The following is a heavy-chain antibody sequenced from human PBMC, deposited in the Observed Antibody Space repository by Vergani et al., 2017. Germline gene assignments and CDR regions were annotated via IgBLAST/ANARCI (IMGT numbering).Heavy chain of an antibody. CDR1: GGTFSSYA. CDR3: ARGIXCSSTSCYPYYYYYMDV. Sequence: QVQLVQSGAEVKKPGSSVKVSCKASGGTFSSYAISWVRQAPGQGLEWMGGIIPIFGTANYAQKFQGRVTITADESTSTAYMELSSLRSEDTAVYYCARGIXCSSTSCYPYYYYYMDVWGKGTTVTVSS. D-gene: IGHD2-2*01. CDR2: IIPIFGTA. J-gene: IGHJ6*03. V-gene: IGHV1-69*01.